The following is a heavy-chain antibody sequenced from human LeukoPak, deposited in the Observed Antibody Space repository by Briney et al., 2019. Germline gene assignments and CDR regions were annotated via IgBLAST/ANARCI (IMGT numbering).Heavy chain of an antibody. J-gene: IGHJ4*02. V-gene: IGHV1-46*01. Sequence: GASVKVSCKASGYTFISYCMHWVRQAPGQGLEWMGIINPSGGSTSYAQKFQGRVTMTRDMSTSTVYMELSSPRSEDTAVYYCARSDSSSLIDYWGQGTLVTVSS. CDR3: ARSDSSSLIDY. CDR2: INPSGGST. D-gene: IGHD6-6*01. CDR1: GYTFISYC.